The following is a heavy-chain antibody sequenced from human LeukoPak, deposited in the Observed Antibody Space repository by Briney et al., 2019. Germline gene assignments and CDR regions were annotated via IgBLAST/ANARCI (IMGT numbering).Heavy chain of an antibody. J-gene: IGHJ4*02. CDR2: IYTSGST. V-gene: IGHV4-4*07. CDR1: GGSISSYY. CDR3: ARGYSGSYYGGDYFDY. D-gene: IGHD1-26*01. Sequence: PSETLSLTCTVSGGSISSYYWSWIRQPAGKGLEWIGRIYTSGSTNYNPSLKSRVTMSVDTSKNQFSLKLSSVTAADTAVYYCARGYSGSYYGGDYFDYWGQGTLVTVSS.